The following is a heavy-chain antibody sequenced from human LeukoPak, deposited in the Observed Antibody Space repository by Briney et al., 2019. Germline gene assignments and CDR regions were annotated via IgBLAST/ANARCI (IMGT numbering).Heavy chain of an antibody. CDR2: ISWNSGTK. V-gene: IGHV3-9*01. J-gene: IGHJ6*02. Sequence: GGSLRLSCAASGFTFDDYAMHWVRQAPGKGLEWVSGISWNSGTKGYADSVKGRFTISRDNAKNSLYLQMNSLRGEDAALYYCAVLHYYAMDVWGQGTTVTVSS. CDR3: AVLHYYAMDV. CDR1: GFTFDDYA. D-gene: IGHD2-8*01.